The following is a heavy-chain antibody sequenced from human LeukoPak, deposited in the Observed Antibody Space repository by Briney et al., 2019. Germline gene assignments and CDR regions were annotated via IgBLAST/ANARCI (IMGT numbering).Heavy chain of an antibody. Sequence: GGSLRLSCAASGFTFSNYGMHWVRQAPGKGLEWVALISFDGSQKYYADSVKGRFTISRDNSKNTLYLQMNSLRAEDTAVYYCARDSIVGATRYYYGMDVWGQGTTVTVSS. CDR3: ARDSIVGATRYYYGMDV. CDR1: GFTFSNYG. J-gene: IGHJ6*02. CDR2: ISFDGSQK. D-gene: IGHD1-26*01. V-gene: IGHV3-30*02.